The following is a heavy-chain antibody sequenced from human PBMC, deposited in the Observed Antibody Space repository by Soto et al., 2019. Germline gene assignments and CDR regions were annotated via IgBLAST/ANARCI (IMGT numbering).Heavy chain of an antibody. Sequence: PSETLSLTCTVSGGSISSYYWSLFRQPPRKGLEWIGYIYYSGSTNYNPSLKSRVTISVDTSKNQFSLKLSSVTAADTAVYYCARSDGLYWGQGTVVPAPQ. V-gene: IGHV4-59*01. J-gene: IGHJ4*02. CDR3: ARSDGLY. CDR2: IYYSGST. CDR1: GGSISSYY.